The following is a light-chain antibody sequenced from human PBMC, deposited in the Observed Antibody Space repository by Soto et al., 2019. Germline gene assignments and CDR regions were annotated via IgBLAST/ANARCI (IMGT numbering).Light chain of an antibody. CDR3: QQLNSYPL. V-gene: IGKV1-9*01. Sequence: DIQLTQSPSFLSASVGDRVTITCRASQGISSYLAWYQQKPGKAPKLLIYAASTLQSGVPSRFSGSGAGTEFTLTISSLQPEDFATYYCQQLNSYPLFGPGTKVYIK. CDR1: QGISSY. CDR2: AAS. J-gene: IGKJ3*01.